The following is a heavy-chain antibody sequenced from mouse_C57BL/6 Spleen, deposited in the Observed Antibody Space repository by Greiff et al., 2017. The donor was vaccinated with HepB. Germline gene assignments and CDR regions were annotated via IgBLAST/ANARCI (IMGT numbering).Heavy chain of an antibody. J-gene: IGHJ2*01. Sequence: EVKLQESGGGLVQPGGSLSLSCAASGFTFTDYYMSWVRQPPGKALEWLGFIRNKANGYTTEYSASVKGRFTISRDNSQSILYLQMNALRAEDSATYYCARYMPGSNYYFDYWGQGTTLTVSS. D-gene: IGHD1-1*01. V-gene: IGHV7-3*01. CDR2: IRNKANGYTT. CDR3: ARYMPGSNYYFDY. CDR1: GFTFTDYY.